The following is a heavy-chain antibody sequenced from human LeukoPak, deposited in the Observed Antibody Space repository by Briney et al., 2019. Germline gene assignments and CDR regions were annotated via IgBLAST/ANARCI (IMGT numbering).Heavy chain of an antibody. CDR2: ISYDGSNK. CDR1: GSTFSSYA. J-gene: IGHJ4*02. D-gene: IGHD5-12*01. V-gene: IGHV3-30-3*01. Sequence: GGSLRLSCAASGSTFSSYAMHWVRQAPGKGLEWVGVISYDGSNKYYAGSVKGRFTISRDNSKNTLYLQMNSLRAEDTAVYYCARVVVATIDYWGQGTLVTVSS. CDR3: ARVVVATIDY.